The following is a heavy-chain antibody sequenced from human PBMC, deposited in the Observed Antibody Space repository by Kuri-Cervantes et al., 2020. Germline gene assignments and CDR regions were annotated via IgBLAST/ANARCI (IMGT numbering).Heavy chain of an antibody. Sequence: SETLSLTCTVSGGSISSGDYYWSWLRQTPGKGLEWIGYIYCSGSTYYNPSLKSRVTISVDTSKNQFSLKLSSVTAADTAVYYCAGQTTYSSSYTYYFDYWGQGTLVTVSS. V-gene: IGHV4-30-4*08. CDR2: IYCSGST. CDR1: GGSISSGDYY. J-gene: IGHJ4*02. CDR3: AGQTTYSSSYTYYFDY. D-gene: IGHD6-13*01.